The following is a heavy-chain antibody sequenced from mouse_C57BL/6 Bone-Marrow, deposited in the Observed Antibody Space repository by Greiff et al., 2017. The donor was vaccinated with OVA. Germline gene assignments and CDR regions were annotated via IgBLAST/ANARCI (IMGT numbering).Heavy chain of an antibody. D-gene: IGHD1-1*01. Sequence: EVQLQESGGDLVKPGGSLKLSCAASGFTFSSYGMSWVRQTPDKRLEWVATISSGGSYTYDPDSVKGRFTISRDNAKNTLYLQMSSLKSEDTAMYYCASTVLPAWFAYWGQGTLVTVSA. CDR3: ASTVLPAWFAY. V-gene: IGHV5-6*01. CDR2: ISSGGSYT. CDR1: GFTFSSYG. J-gene: IGHJ3*01.